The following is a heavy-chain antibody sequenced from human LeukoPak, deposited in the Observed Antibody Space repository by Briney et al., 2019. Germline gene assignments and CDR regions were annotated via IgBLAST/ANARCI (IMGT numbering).Heavy chain of an antibody. J-gene: IGHJ5*02. D-gene: IGHD3-22*01. CDR1: GGTFSSYA. CDR2: IIPIFGTA. Sequence: SVKVSCKASGGTFSSYAISWVRQAPGQGLEWMGRIIPIFGTANYAQKFQGRVTITTDESTSTAYMELSSLRSEDTAVYYCARDEMYYYDSSYWFDPGGQGTLVTVSS. CDR3: ARDEMYYYDSSYWFDP. V-gene: IGHV1-69*05.